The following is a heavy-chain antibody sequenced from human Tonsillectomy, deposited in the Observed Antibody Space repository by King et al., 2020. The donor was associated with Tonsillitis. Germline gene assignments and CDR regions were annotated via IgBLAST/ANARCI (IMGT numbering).Heavy chain of an antibody. Sequence: VQLVESGGGLVKPGGSRRLSCAASGFTFSSAWMSWVRQAPGKGLEWIGRIKSKTEGGTTDYAAPVKGRFTISRDDSKNMLFLQMDSLNTEDTAVYHCTADHYYYFDYGGQGALVTVSS. CDR1: GFTFSSAW. V-gene: IGHV3-15*01. J-gene: IGHJ4*02. CDR3: TADHYYYFDY. D-gene: IGHD3-10*01. CDR2: IKSKTEGGTT.